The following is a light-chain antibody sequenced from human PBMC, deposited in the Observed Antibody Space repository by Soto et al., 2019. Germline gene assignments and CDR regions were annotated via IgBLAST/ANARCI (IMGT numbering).Light chain of an antibody. CDR3: QQYGSSPT. Sequence: EIVLTQSPGTLSLSPGERATLSCRASQSVSSSYLAWYQQKPGQAPRLLIYGAYSRATGSPDRFSGSGSGTDFTLTISRLEPEDFAVYYCQQYGSSPTFGQGTKVEIK. V-gene: IGKV3-20*01. CDR2: GAY. J-gene: IGKJ1*01. CDR1: QSVSSSY.